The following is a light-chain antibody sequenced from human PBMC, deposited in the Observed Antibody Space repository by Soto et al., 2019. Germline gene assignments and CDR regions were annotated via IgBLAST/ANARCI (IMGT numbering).Light chain of an antibody. Sequence: IQMTQSPSTLSASVGDSVTITCRASQRINSWLAWCQQKPGKAPKVLIYGASSRESVVPSRFSGSGSGTEYTLAISSLQPDDFAPDYCQQYYSSPSTFGQGTKVEMK. CDR2: GAS. CDR3: QQYYSSPST. V-gene: IGKV1-5*03. J-gene: IGKJ1*01. CDR1: QRINSW.